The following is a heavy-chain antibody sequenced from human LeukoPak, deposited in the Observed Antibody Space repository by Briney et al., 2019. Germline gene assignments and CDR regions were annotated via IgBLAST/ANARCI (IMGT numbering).Heavy chain of an antibody. CDR1: GGTFSGYY. V-gene: IGHV4-34*01. CDR3: ARGRRRFDP. J-gene: IGHJ5*02. CDR2: INDSGST. Sequence: PSETLSLTCGVYGGTFSGYYWSWIRQPPGKGLEWIGEINDSGSTNYNPSLKSRVTISVDTSQNQFSLKLSSVTASDTAVYYCARGRRRFDPWGQGTLVTVSS.